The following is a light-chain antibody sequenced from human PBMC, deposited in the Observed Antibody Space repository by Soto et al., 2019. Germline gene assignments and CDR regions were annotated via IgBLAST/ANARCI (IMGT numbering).Light chain of an antibody. CDR2: DAS. V-gene: IGKV3-20*01. J-gene: IGKJ1*01. CDR3: QQYGSSPGT. CDR1: QRIGSF. Sequence: EIVLSQSPATLSLSPGERAPLSCRASQRIGSFLAWYQQKPGQAPRLLIRDASNRATGIPARFSGSGSGTDFTLTISRLEPEDFAVYYCQQYGSSPGTFGQGTMVDIK.